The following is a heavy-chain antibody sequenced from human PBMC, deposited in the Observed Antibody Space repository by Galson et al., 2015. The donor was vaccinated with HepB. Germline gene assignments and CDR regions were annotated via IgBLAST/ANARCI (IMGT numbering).Heavy chain of an antibody. CDR1: GFTLSNYW. Sequence: SLRLSCAASGFTLSNYWMNWVRQAPGKGLEWVAIIKQDGSEKHYVDSVKGRFTISRDSAKNSLYLQMNNLRAEDTAVYYCARGSGWLIHYWGQGTLVTVSS. D-gene: IGHD6-19*01. CDR2: IKQDGSEK. CDR3: ARGSGWLIHY. J-gene: IGHJ4*02. V-gene: IGHV3-7*03.